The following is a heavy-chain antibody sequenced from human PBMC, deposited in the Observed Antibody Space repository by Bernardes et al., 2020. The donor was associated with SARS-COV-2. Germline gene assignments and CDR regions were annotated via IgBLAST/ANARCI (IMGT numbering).Heavy chain of an antibody. D-gene: IGHD3-22*01. J-gene: IGHJ4*02. Sequence: GGSLRLSCAASGFTFDDYAMHWVRQAPGKGLEWVSLISGDGGSTYYADSVKGRFTISRDNSKNSLYLQMNSLRTEDTALYYCAKDPRPRGYDSSGYGDYWGQGTLVTVSS. CDR1: GFTFDDYA. CDR2: ISGDGGST. CDR3: AKDPRPRGYDSSGYGDY. V-gene: IGHV3-43*02.